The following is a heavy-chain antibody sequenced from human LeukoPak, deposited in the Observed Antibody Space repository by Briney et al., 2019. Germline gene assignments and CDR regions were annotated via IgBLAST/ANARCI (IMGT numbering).Heavy chain of an antibody. CDR2: INPNSGGT. CDR1: EYTFTGYY. D-gene: IGHD3-22*01. Sequence: ASVKVSCKASEYTFTGYYMNWVRQAPGQGLEWMGWINPNSGGTNYTQKFQGRVTMTRDTSISTAYMELSRLRSDDTAVYYCARAEYYYDSSGLKGLPFSYWGQGTLVTVSS. J-gene: IGHJ4*02. V-gene: IGHV1-2*02. CDR3: ARAEYYYDSSGLKGLPFSY.